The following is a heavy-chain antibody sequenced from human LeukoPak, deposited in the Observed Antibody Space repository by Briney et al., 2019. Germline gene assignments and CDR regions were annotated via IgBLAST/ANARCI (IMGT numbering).Heavy chain of an antibody. J-gene: IGHJ6*02. D-gene: IGHD2-15*01. CDR2: IRYDGSNK. CDR1: GFTFSSYG. Sequence: GGSLRLSCAASGFTFSSYGMHWVRQAPGKGLEWVAFIRYDGSNKYYADSVKGRFTISRDNSKNTLYVQMNSLRAEDTAVYYCANPRVAAKDGRYYGMDVWGQGTTVTVSS. CDR3: ANPRVAAKDGRYYGMDV. V-gene: IGHV3-30*02.